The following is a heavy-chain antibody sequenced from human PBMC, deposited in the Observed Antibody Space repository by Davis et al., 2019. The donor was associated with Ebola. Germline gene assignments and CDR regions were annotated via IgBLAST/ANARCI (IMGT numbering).Heavy chain of an antibody. J-gene: IGHJ6*02. V-gene: IGHV3-9*01. CDR2: ISWNSGSI. CDR1: GFPFSDYY. Sequence: SLKISCVASGFPFSDYYMSWIRQAPGKGLEWSSGISWNSGSIGYADSVKGRFTISRDNAKTSLYLQMNSLRAEDTALYYCAKDSSSSSHYYYGMDVWGQGTTVTVSS. D-gene: IGHD6-13*01. CDR3: AKDSSSSSHYYYGMDV.